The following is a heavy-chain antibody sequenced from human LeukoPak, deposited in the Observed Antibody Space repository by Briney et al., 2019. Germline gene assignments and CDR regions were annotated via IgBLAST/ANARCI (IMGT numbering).Heavy chain of an antibody. D-gene: IGHD3-22*01. CDR1: GGSISSYY. CDR2: IYYSGST. Sequence: SETLSLTCTVSGGSISSYYWSWIRQPPGKGLEWIGDIYYSGSTNYNPSLKSRVTISVDTSKNQFSLKLSSVTAADTGVYYCARGPYYYDSSGPKVAFDIWGQGTMVTVSS. CDR3: ARGPYYYDSSGPKVAFDI. V-gene: IGHV4-59*01. J-gene: IGHJ3*02.